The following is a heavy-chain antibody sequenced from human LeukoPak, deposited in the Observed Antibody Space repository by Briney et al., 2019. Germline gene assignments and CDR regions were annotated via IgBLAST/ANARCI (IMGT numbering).Heavy chain of an antibody. Sequence: GRSLRLSCAASGFTFSSYGMHWVRQAPGKGLEWVSAISGGAGSTYYAVSVKGRFTVSRDNSKNTVYLQMNSLRAEDTAVYYCAKSGLNRFDYWGQGTLVTVSS. CDR1: GFTFSSYG. V-gene: IGHV3-23*01. CDR2: ISGGAGST. D-gene: IGHD2-15*01. J-gene: IGHJ4*02. CDR3: AKSGLNRFDY.